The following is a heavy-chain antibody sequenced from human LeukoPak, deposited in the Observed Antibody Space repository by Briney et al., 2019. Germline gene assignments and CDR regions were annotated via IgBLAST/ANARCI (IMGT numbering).Heavy chain of an antibody. CDR2: ISYDGKNK. J-gene: IGHJ4*02. Sequence: GGSLGLSCAASGFTFRSHAMHWVRQAPGKGLEWVTVISYDGKNKYYADSVKGRFTISKDFSKDTLYLQMNSLRVEDTAVYYCARGTMVGYGWYYFEYWGLGTLVTVSS. D-gene: IGHD6-19*01. CDR1: GFTFRSHA. CDR3: ARGTMVGYGWYYFEY. V-gene: IGHV3-30*04.